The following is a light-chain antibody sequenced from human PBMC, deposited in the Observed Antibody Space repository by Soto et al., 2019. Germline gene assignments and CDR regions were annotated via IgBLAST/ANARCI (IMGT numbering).Light chain of an antibody. J-gene: IGLJ1*01. CDR3: SSYTSSSTLGYV. CDR1: SSDVGGYNY. Sequence: QSALTQPASVSGSPGQSITISCTGTSSDVGGYNYVSWYQQHPGKAPKLMIYEVSNRPSGVSNRFSGSKSGNTASLTISGLQAEDEAEYYCSSYTSSSTLGYVFGTGTQLTVL. CDR2: EVS. V-gene: IGLV2-14*01.